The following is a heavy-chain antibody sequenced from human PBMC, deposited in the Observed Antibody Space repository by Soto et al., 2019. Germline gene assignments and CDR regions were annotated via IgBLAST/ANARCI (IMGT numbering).Heavy chain of an antibody. CDR3: ARGRGTIAAAAIFDC. J-gene: IGHJ4*02. CDR2: VYRTGRT. V-gene: IGHV4-4*02. D-gene: IGHD6-13*01. Sequence: SETLSLTCAVSGGSISTSNWWSWVRQPPGKGLEWIGEVYRTGRTTYNPSLESRLTISVDKSKNQFSLKLTSVTAADTAVYYFARGRGTIAAAAIFDCWGQGTLVTVSS. CDR1: GGSISTSNW.